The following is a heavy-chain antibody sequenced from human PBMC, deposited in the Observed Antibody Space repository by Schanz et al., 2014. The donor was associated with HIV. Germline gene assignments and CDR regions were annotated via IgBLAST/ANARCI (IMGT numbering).Heavy chain of an antibody. V-gene: IGHV3-33*01. Sequence: QVQVVESGGGVVQPGRSLRLSCAVSGFPFSYYGMHWVRQAPGKGLEWGAVTWYDGSNKYYADSVKGRFTISRDNSKNTLYLQMNSLRAEDTAVYYCARDVTRNYDFWSGYYVAYGMDVWGQGTTVTVSS. CDR2: TWYDGSNK. D-gene: IGHD3-3*01. CDR3: ARDVTRNYDFWSGYYVAYGMDV. J-gene: IGHJ6*02. CDR1: GFPFSYYG.